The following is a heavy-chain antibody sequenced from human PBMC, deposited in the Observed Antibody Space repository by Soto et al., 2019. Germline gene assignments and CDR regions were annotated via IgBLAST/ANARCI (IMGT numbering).Heavy chain of an antibody. D-gene: IGHD5-18*01. Sequence: PXETLSITCTCSGGSSSSGCYYLSLIRQHPGKGLEWIGYIYYSGSTYYNPSLKSRVTISVDTSKNQFSLKLSSVTAADTAVYYCATEGPGYSYGTFDYWGQGTLVTVSS. CDR3: ATEGPGYSYGTFDY. CDR1: GGSSSSGCYY. V-gene: IGHV4-31*03. J-gene: IGHJ4*02. CDR2: IYYSGST.